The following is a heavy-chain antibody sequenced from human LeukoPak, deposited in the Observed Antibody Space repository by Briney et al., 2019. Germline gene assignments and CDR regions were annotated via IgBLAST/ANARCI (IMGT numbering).Heavy chain of an antibody. CDR3: ARRKWLHYYGMDV. CDR1: GGSFSGYY. D-gene: IGHD6-19*01. J-gene: IGHJ6*02. Sequence: PSETLSLTCAVYGGSFSGYYWSWIRQPPGKGLEWIGEINHSGSTNYNPSLKSRVTISVDTSKNQFSLKLSSVTAADTAVYYCARRKWLHYYGMDVWGQGTTVTVSS. CDR2: INHSGST. V-gene: IGHV4-34*01.